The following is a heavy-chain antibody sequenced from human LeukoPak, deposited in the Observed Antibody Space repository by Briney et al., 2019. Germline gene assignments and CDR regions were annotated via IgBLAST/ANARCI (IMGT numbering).Heavy chain of an antibody. V-gene: IGHV4-34*01. CDR3: ARVRFYYYYMDV. CDR1: GGSFSGYY. CDR2: INHSGST. J-gene: IGHJ6*03. Sequence: WGSLTLTCAVSGGSFSGYYRSWIRQPPGKGLEWIGEINHSGSTNYNPSLKSRVTISVDTSKNQFSLKLSSVTAADTAVYYCARVRFYYYYMDVWGKGTTVTVSS.